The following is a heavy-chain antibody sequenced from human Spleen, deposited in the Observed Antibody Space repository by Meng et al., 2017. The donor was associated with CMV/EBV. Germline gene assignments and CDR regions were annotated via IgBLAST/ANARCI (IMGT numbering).Heavy chain of an antibody. CDR1: GFTFSSYW. D-gene: IGHD4-17*01. Sequence: GGSLRLSCAGSGFTFSSYWLAWVRQAPGKGLEWVANINQDGREEVYVASVKGRFTISRDNPKNSLYLDMNSLRVEDSGRYYCARERTATTVTRGETRHWGQGTLVTVSS. J-gene: IGHJ4*02. CDR3: ARERTATTVTRGETRH. CDR2: INQDGREE. V-gene: IGHV3-7*03.